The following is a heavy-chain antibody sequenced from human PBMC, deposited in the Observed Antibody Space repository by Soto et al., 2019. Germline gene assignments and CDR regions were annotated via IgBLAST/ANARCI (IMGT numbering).Heavy chain of an antibody. Sequence: QVQLVESGVGVVHPGRSLRLSCAASGFTFSVYGMHWVRQAPGKGLEWVAVISHDGTNKFYADSVKGRFTISRDNSRNTLYLQMNTLRADDTAVYYCAKKPPGDWVAMFYYWGQGTLVTVSS. CDR1: GFTFSVYG. V-gene: IGHV3-30*18. CDR2: ISHDGTNK. D-gene: IGHD2-21*02. J-gene: IGHJ4*02. CDR3: AKKPPGDWVAMFYY.